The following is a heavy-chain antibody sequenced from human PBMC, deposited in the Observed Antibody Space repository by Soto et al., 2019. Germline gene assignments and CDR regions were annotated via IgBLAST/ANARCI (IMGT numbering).Heavy chain of an antibody. V-gene: IGHV3-23*01. Sequence: EVPLLESGGGLVQPGGSLRLSCAASGFTFSSYAMRWVRQAPVKGLEWVSAISGSGGSTYYAAYVKGRFTISRDNSQNTLYLQRKSLRSEDTAVYYCAGRGSGSYFDYWGQGTLVTVSS. J-gene: IGHJ4*02. CDR1: GFTFSSYA. CDR3: AGRGSGSYFDY. CDR2: ISGSGGST. D-gene: IGHD1-26*01.